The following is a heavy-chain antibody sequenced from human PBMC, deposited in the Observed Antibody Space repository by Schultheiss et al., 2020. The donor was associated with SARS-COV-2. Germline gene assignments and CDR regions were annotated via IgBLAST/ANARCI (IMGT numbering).Heavy chain of an antibody. D-gene: IGHD2-2*02. CDR2: IIPIFGTA. V-gene: IGHV1-46*01. J-gene: IGHJ4*02. CDR1: GYTFTSYY. CDR3: AREIVVVPAAIRVEFDY. Sequence: ASVKVSCKASGYTFTSYYMHWVRQAPGQGLEWMGGIIPIFGTANYAQKFQGRVTMTRDTSTSTVYMELSSLRSEDTAVYYCAREIVVVPAAIRVEFDYWGQGALVTVSS.